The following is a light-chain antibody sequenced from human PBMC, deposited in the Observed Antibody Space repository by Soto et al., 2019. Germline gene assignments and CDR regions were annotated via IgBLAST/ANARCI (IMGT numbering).Light chain of an antibody. CDR2: GAS. J-gene: IGKJ1*01. Sequence: EIVLTHSPGTLSLSPGESSTLSCKARQLVSSNFLAWYQRKPGQAPRLLIYGASYRATDIPYSFSGSGSGTDFTLTITRLEPEDFAVYYCQQYVTSPPTFGQGTKVEI. CDR3: QQYVTSPPT. CDR1: QLVSSNF. V-gene: IGKV3-20*01.